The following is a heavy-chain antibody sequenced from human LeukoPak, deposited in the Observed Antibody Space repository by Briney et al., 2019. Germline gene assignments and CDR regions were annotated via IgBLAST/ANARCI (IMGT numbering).Heavy chain of an antibody. CDR3: ARLGPRNTILIGEFDS. Sequence: GESLKISCKTSGYTFSTYWIGWVRQMPGKGLEWMGIIYPLDSDAKYNTSFQGQVIISADTSIKTAYLQWSSLQTSDTAMYYCARLGPRNTILIGEFDSWGQGTLVTVSS. CDR1: GYTFSTYW. D-gene: IGHD3-10*01. V-gene: IGHV5-51*01. J-gene: IGHJ4*02. CDR2: IYPLDSDA.